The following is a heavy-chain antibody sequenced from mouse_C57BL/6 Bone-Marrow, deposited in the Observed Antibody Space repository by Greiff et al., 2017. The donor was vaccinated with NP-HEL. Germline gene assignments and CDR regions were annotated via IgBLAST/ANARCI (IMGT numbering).Heavy chain of an antibody. Sequence: DVKLQESGGGLVQPGGSMKLSCVASGFTFSNYWMNWVRQSPEKGLEWVAQIRLKSDNYATHYAESVKGRFTISRDDSKSSVYLQMNNLRAEDTGIYYCSNWDVWYFDVWGTGTTVTVSS. V-gene: IGHV6-3*01. CDR1: GFTFSNYW. D-gene: IGHD4-1*01. J-gene: IGHJ1*03. CDR3: SNWDVWYFDV. CDR2: IRLKSDNYAT.